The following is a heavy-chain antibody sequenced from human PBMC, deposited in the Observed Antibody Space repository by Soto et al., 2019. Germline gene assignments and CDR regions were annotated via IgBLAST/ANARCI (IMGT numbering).Heavy chain of an antibody. CDR2: ISGSGGTT. V-gene: IGHV3-23*01. D-gene: IGHD3-16*01. CDR3: ARDPGGLGYFDY. J-gene: IGHJ4*02. CDR1: GFTFSTYA. Sequence: GGSLRLSCAASGFTFSTYAMNWVRQAPGKGLEWVSAISGSGGTTYYADSVKGRFTISRDNAKTTLYLQMNSLRAEDTAVYYCARDPGGLGYFDYWGQGTLVTVSS.